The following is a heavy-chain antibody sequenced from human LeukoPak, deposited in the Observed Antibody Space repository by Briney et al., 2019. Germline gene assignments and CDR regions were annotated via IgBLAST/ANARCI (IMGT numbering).Heavy chain of an antibody. CDR2: ISAYNGNT. Sequence: ASVKVSCKASGYTFTSYGISWVRQAPGQGLEWMGWISAYNGNTKYAQKLQDRVTMTTDTSTTTAYMEVRSLTSDDTAVYYCARQVLIVGGRYGMDVWGQGTTVTVSS. J-gene: IGHJ6*02. V-gene: IGHV1-18*01. D-gene: IGHD3-22*01. CDR1: GYTFTSYG. CDR3: ARQVLIVGGRYGMDV.